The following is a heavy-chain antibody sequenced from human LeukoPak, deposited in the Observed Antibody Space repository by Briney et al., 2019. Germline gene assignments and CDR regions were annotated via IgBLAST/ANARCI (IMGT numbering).Heavy chain of an antibody. CDR1: GYTFTGYY. Sequence: ASVKVSCKASGYTFTGYYMHWVRQAPGQGLEWMGWINPNSGGTNDAQKFQGRVTMTRDTSISTAYMELSRLRSDDTAVYYCARARITIFGVVSQFDYWGQGTLVTVSS. CDR2: INPNSGGT. CDR3: ARARITIFGVVSQFDY. V-gene: IGHV1-2*02. D-gene: IGHD3-3*01. J-gene: IGHJ4*02.